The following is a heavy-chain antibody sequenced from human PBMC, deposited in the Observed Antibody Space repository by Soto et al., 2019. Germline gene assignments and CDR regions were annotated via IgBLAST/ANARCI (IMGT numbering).Heavy chain of an antibody. V-gene: IGHV4-30-4*01. D-gene: IGHD1-7*01. J-gene: IGHJ5*02. CDR1: GASISSGDHY. CDR2: IYYRGST. CDR3: ARGGHWNSIDP. Sequence: QVQLQESGPGLVKPSQTLSLTCTVSGASISSGDHYWSWIRQSPGKGLEWIGYIYYRGSTDYNPSLKSRVTISVDTSKNQFSLQVNSVTAADTAVYYCARGGHWNSIDPWGQGTLVTVSS.